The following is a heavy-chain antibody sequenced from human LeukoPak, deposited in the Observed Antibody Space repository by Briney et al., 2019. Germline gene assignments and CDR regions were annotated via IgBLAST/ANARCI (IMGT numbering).Heavy chain of an antibody. J-gene: IGHJ4*02. CDR1: GYTFTSYG. V-gene: IGHV1-18*01. CDR3: ARASSGSMVRGVYDY. Sequence: ASVKVSCKASGYTFTSYGISWVRQAPGQGLEWMGWTSAYNGNTNYAQKLQGRVTMTTDTSTSTAYMELRSLRSDDTAVYYCARASSGSMVRGVYDYWGQGTLVTVSS. CDR2: TSAYNGNT. D-gene: IGHD3-10*01.